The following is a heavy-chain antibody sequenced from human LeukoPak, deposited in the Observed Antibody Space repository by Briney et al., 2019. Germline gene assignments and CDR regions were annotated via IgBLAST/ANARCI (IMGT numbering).Heavy chain of an antibody. Sequence: PSETLSLTCTVSGGSISSTSHYWGWIRQPPGKGLEWIGSMYYRGMTYYNSSLKSRVIISVDTSKNQFSLNLSSVTAADTAVYYCVRDRLAVAGTRTADFWGQGTLVTVSS. CDR1: GGSISSTSHY. CDR3: VRDRLAVAGTRTADF. V-gene: IGHV4-39*07. CDR2: MYYRGMT. J-gene: IGHJ4*02. D-gene: IGHD6-19*01.